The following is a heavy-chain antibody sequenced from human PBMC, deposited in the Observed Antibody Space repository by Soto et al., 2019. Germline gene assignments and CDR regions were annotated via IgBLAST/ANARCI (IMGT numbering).Heavy chain of an antibody. V-gene: IGHV4-59*01. CDR1: GGSLSSYY. J-gene: IGHJ4*02. CDR2: IYYSGIT. Sequence: SSETLCLTCPVAGGSLSSYYLSWIRQPPGKGLEWIGYIYYSGITDYNPSLKSRVTISVDTSKSQFSLKLSSVTAADTAVYYCARGGGVYYFDYWGQGTLVTVSS. D-gene: IGHD2-8*02. CDR3: ARGGGVYYFDY.